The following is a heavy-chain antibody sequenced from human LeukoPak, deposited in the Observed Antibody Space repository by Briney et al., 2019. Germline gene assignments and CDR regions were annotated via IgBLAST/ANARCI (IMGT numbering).Heavy chain of an antibody. CDR1: GGTFSSYT. J-gene: IGHJ4*02. CDR3: ATLAVAGTGELDY. CDR2: IIPILGIA. D-gene: IGHD6-19*01. V-gene: IGHV1-69*02. Sequence: GSSVKVSCKASGGTFSSYTISWVRQAPGQGLEWMGRIIPILGIANYAQKFQGRVTITADKSTSTAYMGLSSLRSEDTAVYYCATLAVAGTGELDYWGQGTLVTVSS.